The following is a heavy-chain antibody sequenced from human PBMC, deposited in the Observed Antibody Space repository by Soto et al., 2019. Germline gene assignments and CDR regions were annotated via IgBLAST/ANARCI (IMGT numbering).Heavy chain of an antibody. Sequence: GLDLEWLALIYWDGDKRYRPSLQSRLTISKDTSNNQVVLTMTYMDPVDTATYYCAHVLGYCSGGSCYSGPSDYWGQGTLVTVSS. D-gene: IGHD2-15*01. CDR3: AHVLGYCSGGSCYSGPSDY. J-gene: IGHJ4*02. V-gene: IGHV2-5*02. CDR2: IYWDGDK.